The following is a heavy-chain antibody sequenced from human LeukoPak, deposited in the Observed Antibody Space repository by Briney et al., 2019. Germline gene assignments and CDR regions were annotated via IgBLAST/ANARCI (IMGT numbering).Heavy chain of an antibody. CDR2: INHSGST. Sequence: SETLSLTCAVYGVSFSGYYWSWIRQPPGKGLEWIGEINHSGSTNYNPSLKSRVTISVDTSKNQFSLKLSSVTAADTAVYYCARGAGYDSSGYYYVRRWFDPWGQGTLVTVSS. CDR1: GVSFSGYY. J-gene: IGHJ5*02. D-gene: IGHD3-22*01. V-gene: IGHV4-34*01. CDR3: ARGAGYDSSGYYYVRRWFDP.